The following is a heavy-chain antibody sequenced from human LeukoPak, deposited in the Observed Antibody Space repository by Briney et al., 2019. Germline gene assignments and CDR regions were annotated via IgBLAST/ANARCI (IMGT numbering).Heavy chain of an antibody. V-gene: IGHV4-39*07. CDR2: IYYSGSI. CDR1: GDSISSSSYY. J-gene: IGHJ4*02. Sequence: SETLSLTCTVSGDSISSSSYYWGWIRQSPGKGLEWIGSIYYSGSIYYNPSLKSRVTISVDTSKNQFSLKLTSVTAADTAVYYCARDSYSSSWYPSYYFDYWGQGTLVTVSS. D-gene: IGHD6-13*01. CDR3: ARDSYSSSWYPSYYFDY.